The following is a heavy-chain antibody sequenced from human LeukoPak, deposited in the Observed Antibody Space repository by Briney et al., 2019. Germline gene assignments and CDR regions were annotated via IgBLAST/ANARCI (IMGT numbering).Heavy chain of an antibody. D-gene: IGHD1-26*01. CDR3: ARNEVGAHDY. Sequence: GGSLRLSCAASGFTFSSYSMDWVRQAPGKGLEWVSSISSSSSYIYYADSVKGRFTISRDNAKNSLYLQMNSLRAEDTAVYYCARNEVGAHDYWGQGTLVTVSS. CDR2: ISSSSSYI. CDR1: GFTFSSYS. V-gene: IGHV3-21*01. J-gene: IGHJ4*02.